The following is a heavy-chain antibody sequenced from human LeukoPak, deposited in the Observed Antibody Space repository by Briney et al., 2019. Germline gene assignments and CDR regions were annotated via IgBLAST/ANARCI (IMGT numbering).Heavy chain of an antibody. Sequence: SETLSLTCAVYGGSFSSYYWSWIRQPPGKGLEWIGEINHSGGTNYNPSLKSRVTISVDTSKNQFSLKLSSVTAADTAVYYCVGYCSSTSCSDAFDIWGQGTMVTVSS. D-gene: IGHD2-2*01. CDR2: INHSGGT. V-gene: IGHV4-34*01. CDR1: GGSFSSYY. J-gene: IGHJ3*02. CDR3: VGYCSSTSCSDAFDI.